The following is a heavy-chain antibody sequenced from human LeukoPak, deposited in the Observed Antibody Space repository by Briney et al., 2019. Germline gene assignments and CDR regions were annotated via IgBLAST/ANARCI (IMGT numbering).Heavy chain of an antibody. J-gene: IGHJ4*02. D-gene: IGHD3-22*01. CDR1: GLNFNYAW. Sequence: TPGGSLGLSCAASGLNFNYAWMNWVRQAPGKGLEWVGRNKSKTDGGTTDYGAPVKGRFTISRDDSKNTVYLQMINLKIDDTAVYYCTTVFIDYFDSSGYYPFDHWGQGTLVTVSS. CDR2: NKSKTDGGTT. V-gene: IGHV3-15*01. CDR3: TTVFIDYFDSSGYYPFDH.